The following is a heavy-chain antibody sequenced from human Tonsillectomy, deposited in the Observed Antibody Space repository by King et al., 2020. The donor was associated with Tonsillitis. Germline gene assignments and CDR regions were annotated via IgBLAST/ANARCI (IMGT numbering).Heavy chain of an antibody. CDR2: INPNSGGT. D-gene: IGHD3-22*01. J-gene: IGHJ4*02. Sequence: QLVQSGAEVKKPGGSVKVSCKASGYTFTGYYMHWVRQAPGQGLEWMGWINPNSGGTNYAQKFQGRVTMTRDTSISTAYMELSRLRSDDTAVYYCAKAAYYSDSSGSDYWGQGTLVTVSS. V-gene: IGHV1-2*02. CDR3: AKAAYYSDSSGSDY. CDR1: GYTFTGYY.